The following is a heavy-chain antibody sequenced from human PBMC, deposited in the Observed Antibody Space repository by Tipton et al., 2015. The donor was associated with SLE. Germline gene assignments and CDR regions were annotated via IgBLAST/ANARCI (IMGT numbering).Heavy chain of an antibody. CDR2: ISGSGGST. J-gene: IGHJ4*02. CDR3: ARDWPNGSGSE. Sequence: LSLTCAVYGGSFSVYYWSWVRQAPGKGLEWVSAISGSGGSTYYADSVKGRFTISRDNSKNTLYLQMNSLRAEDTAVYYCARDWPNGSGSEWGQGTLVTVSS. D-gene: IGHD3-10*01. V-gene: IGHV3-23*01. CDR1: GGSFSVYY.